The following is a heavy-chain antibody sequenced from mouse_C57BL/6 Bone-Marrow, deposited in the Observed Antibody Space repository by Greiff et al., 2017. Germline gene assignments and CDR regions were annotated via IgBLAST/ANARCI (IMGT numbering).Heavy chain of an antibody. Sequence: VQLQQSGPELVKPGASVKISCKASGYTFTDYYMNWVKQSHGKSLEWIGDINPNNGGTSYNQKFKGKATLTVDKSSSTAYMELRSLTSEDSAVYYCARSRLLRLDYWGQGTTLTVSS. CDR2: INPNNGGT. V-gene: IGHV1-26*01. CDR1: GYTFTDYY. J-gene: IGHJ2*01. CDR3: ARSRLLRLDY. D-gene: IGHD2-3*01.